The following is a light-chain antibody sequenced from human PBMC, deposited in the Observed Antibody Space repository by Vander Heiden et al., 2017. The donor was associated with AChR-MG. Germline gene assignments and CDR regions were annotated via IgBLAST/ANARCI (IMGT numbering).Light chain of an antibody. CDR3: QSYDSSLSGYWV. CDR2: GNS. Sequence: QSVLTQPPSVSGAPGQRVTISCTGSSSNIGAGYDVHWYQHLPGTAPKPLIYGNSNRPSGVPDRFSGSKSGTSASLAITGLQAEDEADYYCQSYDSSLSGYWVFGGGTKLTVL. CDR1: SSNIGAGYD. J-gene: IGLJ3*02. V-gene: IGLV1-40*01.